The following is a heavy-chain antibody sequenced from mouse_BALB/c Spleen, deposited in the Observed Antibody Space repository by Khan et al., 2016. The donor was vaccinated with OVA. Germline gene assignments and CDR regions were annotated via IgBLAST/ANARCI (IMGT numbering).Heavy chain of an antibody. D-gene: IGHD1-1*01. J-gene: IGHJ3*01. CDR3: ARGPYYYGSSSFAY. CDR1: GYTFTDYS. CDR2: INTETGEP. Sequence: QIQLVQSGPELEKPGETVKISCKASGYTFTDYSMHWVKQAPGKGLKWMGWINTETGEPTYADDFKGRFAFSLETSASTAYLQINNLKNEDTATYFCARGPYYYGSSSFAYWGQGTLVTVS. V-gene: IGHV9-2-1*01.